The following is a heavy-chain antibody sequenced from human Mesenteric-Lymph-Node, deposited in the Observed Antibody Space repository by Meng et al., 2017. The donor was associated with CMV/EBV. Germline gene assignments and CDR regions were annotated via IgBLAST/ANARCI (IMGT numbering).Heavy chain of an antibody. CDR2: ISSSGSTI. CDR3: ITDLVGARYYYYGMDV. CDR1: GFTFSSYE. Sequence: GGSLRLSCAASGFTFSSYEMNWVRQAPGKGLEWVSYISSSGSTIYYADSVKGRFTISRDDSKNTLYLQMNSLKTEDTAVYYCITDLVGARYYYYGMDVWGQGTTVTVSS. J-gene: IGHJ6*02. D-gene: IGHD1-26*01. V-gene: IGHV3-48*03.